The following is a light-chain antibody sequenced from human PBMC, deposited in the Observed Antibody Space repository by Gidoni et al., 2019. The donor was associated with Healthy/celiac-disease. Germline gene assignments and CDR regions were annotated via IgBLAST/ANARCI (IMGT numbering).Light chain of an antibody. CDR3: QVWDSSTAPGGV. J-gene: IGLJ3*02. CDR2: RDS. Sequence: SYELTQPLPVSVALGQTARITCGGNNIGSNNVHWYQQKPGQAPVLVIYRDSNRPSGIPERFSGSNSGNTATLTISRAQAGDEADYYCQVWDSSTAPGGVFGGGTKLTVL. CDR1: NIGSNN. V-gene: IGLV3-9*01.